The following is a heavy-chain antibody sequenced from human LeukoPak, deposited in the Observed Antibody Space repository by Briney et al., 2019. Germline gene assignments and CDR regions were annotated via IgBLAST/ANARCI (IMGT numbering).Heavy chain of an antibody. CDR2: LNGGRT. CDR1: GFTFSNYA. V-gene: IGHV3-23*01. CDR3: VKEVTGYGYFDY. J-gene: IGHJ4*02. D-gene: IGHD2-2*03. Sequence: GGSLRLSCVASGFTFSNYAMSWVRQAPGKGLEWIAALNGGRTFFQDSVRGRFTIPRDNSKNTLYLQLNSLRGDDTAVYYCVKEVTGYGYFDYWGRGTLVTVSS.